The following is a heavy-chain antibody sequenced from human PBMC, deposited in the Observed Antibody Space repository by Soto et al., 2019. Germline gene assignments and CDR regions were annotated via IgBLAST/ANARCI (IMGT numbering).Heavy chain of an antibody. J-gene: IGHJ3*02. CDR3: ARHSWIQLWFRFGAFDI. CDR1: GGSISSSSYY. Sequence: SETLSLTCTVSGGSISSSSYYWGWIRQPPGKGLEWIGSIYYSGSTYYNPSLKSRVTISVDTSKNQFSLKLSSVTAADTAVYYCARHSWIQLWFRFGAFDIWGQGTMVTVSS. D-gene: IGHD5-18*01. V-gene: IGHV4-39*01. CDR2: IYYSGST.